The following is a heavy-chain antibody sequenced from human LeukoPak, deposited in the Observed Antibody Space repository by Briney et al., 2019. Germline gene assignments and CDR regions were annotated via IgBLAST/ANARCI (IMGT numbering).Heavy chain of an antibody. J-gene: IGHJ4*02. CDR2: INHSGST. V-gene: IGHV4-34*01. CDR3: ARGWYYYDRSGPPGD. Sequence: SETLSLTCAVYGGSFSGYYWSWIRQPPGKGMEWLGEINHSGSTNYNPSLKSRVTISVDTSKNQFSLKLSSVTAADTAVYYCARGWYYYDRSGPPGDWGQGTLVTVSS. CDR1: GGSFSGYY. D-gene: IGHD3-22*01.